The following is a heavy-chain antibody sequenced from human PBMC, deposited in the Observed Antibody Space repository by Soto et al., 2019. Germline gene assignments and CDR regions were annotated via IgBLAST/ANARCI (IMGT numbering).Heavy chain of an antibody. V-gene: IGHV1-46*01. CDR3: ARKQTPRQYCSGGSCSTDFDY. D-gene: IGHD2-15*01. CDR1: GYTFTSYY. J-gene: IGHJ4*02. Sequence: ASVKVSCKASGYTFTSYYMHWVRQAPGQGLEWMGIINPSGGSTSYAQKFQGRVTMTRDTSTSTVYMELSSLRSEDTAVYYCARKQTPRQYCSGGSCSTDFDYWGQGTLVTVSS. CDR2: INPSGGST.